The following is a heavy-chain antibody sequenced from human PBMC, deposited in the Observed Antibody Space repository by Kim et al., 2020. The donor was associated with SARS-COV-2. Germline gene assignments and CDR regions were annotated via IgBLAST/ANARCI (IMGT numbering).Heavy chain of an antibody. D-gene: IGHD2-2*02. CDR3: TRAYPIVVVPAAIVFDY. CDR2: IRSKAYGGTT. V-gene: IGHV3-49*03. Sequence: GGSLRLSCTASGFTFGDYAMSWFRQAPGKGLEWVGFIRSKAYGGTTEYAASVKGRFTISRDDSKSIAYLQMNSLKTEDTAVYYCTRAYPIVVVPAAIVFDYWGQGTLVTVSS. J-gene: IGHJ4*02. CDR1: GFTFGDYA.